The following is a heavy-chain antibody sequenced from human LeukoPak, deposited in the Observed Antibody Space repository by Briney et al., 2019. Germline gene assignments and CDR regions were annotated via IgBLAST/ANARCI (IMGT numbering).Heavy chain of an antibody. CDR3: ARNGAALGDAFDI. Sequence: ASVKLSCKASGSTFTIYYMNWVRRSPGQPLEWRGIINPSGGSTSYAQKYQPRKTRTTDTSTTTNNNELRNLRSGDPAAYSCARNGAALGDAFDIWGQGTMVTVSS. CDR1: GSTFTIYY. V-gene: IGHV1-46*01. D-gene: IGHD3-10*01. CDR2: INPSGGST. J-gene: IGHJ3*02.